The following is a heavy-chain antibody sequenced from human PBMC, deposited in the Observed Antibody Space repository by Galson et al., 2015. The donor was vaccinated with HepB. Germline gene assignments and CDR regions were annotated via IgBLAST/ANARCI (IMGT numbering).Heavy chain of an antibody. CDR2: ISSSGGTA. V-gene: IGHV3-23*01. Sequence: PGLTSRSYAIPWGGHAPGQGLKGVSTISSSGGTAYHAGSVDGPVTIARDNPKHTAYQQMNSLIAVDHAVYYCAKSASRGDYYYYYMDVWGIGTTVTVSS. J-gene: IGHJ6*03. CDR3: AKSASRGDYYYYYMDV. CDR1: GLTSRSYA.